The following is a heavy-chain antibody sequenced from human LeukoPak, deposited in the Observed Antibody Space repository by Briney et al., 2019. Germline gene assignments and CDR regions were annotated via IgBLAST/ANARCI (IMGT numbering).Heavy chain of an antibody. CDR1: GGSISSNNYY. Sequence: SETLSLTCTVSGGSISSNNYYWGWIRQPPGKGLEWIGNIYYSGSTYYNPSLESRVSISVDTSKNQFSLRLSSVTAADTAVYYCARLGDDYSNYVIGYWGQGTLVTVSS. V-gene: IGHV4-39*01. D-gene: IGHD4-11*01. CDR2: IYYSGST. CDR3: ARLGDDYSNYVIGY. J-gene: IGHJ4*02.